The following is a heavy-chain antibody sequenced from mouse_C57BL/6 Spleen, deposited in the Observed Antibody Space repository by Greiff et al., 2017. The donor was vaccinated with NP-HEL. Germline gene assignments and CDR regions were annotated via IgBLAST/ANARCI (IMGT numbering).Heavy chain of an antibody. CDR3: ARTDGNKRYYFDY. J-gene: IGHJ2*01. D-gene: IGHD2-1*01. CDR2: IHPNSGST. V-gene: IGHV1-64*01. Sequence: QVQLKQPGAELVKPGASVKLSCKASGYTFTSYWMHWVKQRPGQGLEWIGMIHPNSGSTNYNEKFKSKATLTVDKSSSTAYMQLSSLTSEDSAVYYCARTDGNKRYYFDYWGKGTTLTVSS. CDR1: GYTFTSYW.